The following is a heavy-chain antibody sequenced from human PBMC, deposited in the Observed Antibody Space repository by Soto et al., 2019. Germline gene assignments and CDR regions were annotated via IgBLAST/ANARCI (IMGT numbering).Heavy chain of an antibody. CDR1: GGSINSENW. D-gene: IGHD3-10*01. CDR3: ARGGFGESVPNFDY. Sequence: QVHLQESGPGLVKPSGTVSLTCAVSGGSINSENWWTWVRQPPGQGLEWIGEVFHTGSTNLNPSLKSRISMAVDKSKNQISLRLASVTAADTAVYYCARGGFGESVPNFDYWGQGTLVTVSS. J-gene: IGHJ4*02. CDR2: VFHTGST. V-gene: IGHV4-4*02.